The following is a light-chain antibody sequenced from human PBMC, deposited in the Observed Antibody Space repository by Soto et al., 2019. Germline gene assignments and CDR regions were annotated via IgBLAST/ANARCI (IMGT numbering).Light chain of an antibody. V-gene: IGLV1-47*01. CDR3: AAWDGSLRAWV. CDR2: RND. Sequence: QSVLTQPPSASGTPGQRVTISCSGSSSNIGNNYVYWYQHLPGTAPKLLIYRNDQRPSGVPDRFSGSKSGTSASLAISGLRSEDVADYFCAAWDGSLRAWVFGGGTKLTVL. CDR1: SSNIGNNY. J-gene: IGLJ3*02.